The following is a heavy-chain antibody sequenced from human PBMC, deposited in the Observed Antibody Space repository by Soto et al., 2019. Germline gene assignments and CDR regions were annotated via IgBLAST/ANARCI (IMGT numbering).Heavy chain of an antibody. CDR2: INPNNGVT. D-gene: IGHD6-19*01. CDR1: GYTFTDYY. Sequence: ASVKVSCKASGYTFTDYYVNWVRRAPGQGLEWMGWINPNNGVTNYAQKFQGRVTMTRDTSTSTAYMDLSRLRSDDTAVYYCARGALTVANWFDPWGQGTQVTVSS. J-gene: IGHJ5*02. CDR3: ARGALTVANWFDP. V-gene: IGHV1-2*02.